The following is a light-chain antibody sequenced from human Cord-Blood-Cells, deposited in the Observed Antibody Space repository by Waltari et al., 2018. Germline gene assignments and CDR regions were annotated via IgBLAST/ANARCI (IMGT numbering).Light chain of an antibody. Sequence: QSALTQPASVAGSPGQSITISCTGTSRDVGSDNLLPWYQQHPGKAPKLMIYEGSKRPSGVSNRFSGSKSGNTASLTISGLQAEDEADYYCCSYAGSSTLVFGGGTKLTVL. CDR3: CSYAGSSTLV. V-gene: IGLV2-23*01. J-gene: IGLJ3*02. CDR1: SRDVGSDNL. CDR2: EGS.